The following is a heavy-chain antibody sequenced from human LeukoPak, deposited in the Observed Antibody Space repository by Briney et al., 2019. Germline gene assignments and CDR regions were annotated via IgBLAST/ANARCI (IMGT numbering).Heavy chain of an antibody. CDR1: GGSFSGCY. J-gene: IGHJ6*03. CDR2: INHSGST. Sequence: KASETLSLTCAVYGGSFSGCYWSWIRQPPGKGLEWIGEINHSGSTNYNPSLKSRVTISVDTSKNQFSLKLSSVTAADTAVYYCARQRRYYYYYYMDVWGKGTTVTISS. V-gene: IGHV4-34*01. CDR3: ARQRRYYYYYYMDV.